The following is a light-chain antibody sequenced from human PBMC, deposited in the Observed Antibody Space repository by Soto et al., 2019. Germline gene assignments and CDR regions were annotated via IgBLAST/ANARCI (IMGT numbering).Light chain of an antibody. CDR3: QHYNSYSEA. V-gene: IGKV1-5*03. J-gene: IGKJ1*01. CDR2: KAS. Sequence: DIQMTQSPSTLSGSVGDRLTITCRASQTISSWLAWYQQKPGKXPKXXIYKASTLKSGVPSRFSGSGSGTEFTITISSLQPDDCETYDCQHYNSYSEAFGQGTKVDIK. CDR1: QTISSW.